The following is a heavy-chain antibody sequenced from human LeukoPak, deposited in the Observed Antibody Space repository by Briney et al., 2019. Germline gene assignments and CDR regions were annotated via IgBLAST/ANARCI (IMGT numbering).Heavy chain of an antibody. CDR2: MNPNSGNT. D-gene: IGHD2-2*01. J-gene: IGHJ5*02. CDR3: ARGAYCSTTRCYPENWFDP. CDR1: GYTFIGYD. Sequence: ASVKVSCKTSGYTFIGYDINWVRQATGQGLEWMGWMNPNSGNTGYAQKFQGRVTITRNTSISTAYMELSSLRSEDTAVYYCARGAYCSTTRCYPENWFDPWGQGTLSPSPQ. V-gene: IGHV1-8*03.